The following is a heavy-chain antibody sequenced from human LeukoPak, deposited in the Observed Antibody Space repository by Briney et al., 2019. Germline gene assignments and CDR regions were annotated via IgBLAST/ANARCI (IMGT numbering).Heavy chain of an antibody. V-gene: IGHV4-34*01. J-gene: IGHJ6*02. CDR1: GGSFSGYY. D-gene: IGHD2-21*01. CDR2: INHSGST. CDR3: ARQSVIDYYYGMDV. Sequence: PSETLSLTCAVYGGSFSGYYWSWIRQPPGKGLEWIGEINHSGSTNYNPSLKSRVTISVDTSKNQFSLKLSSVTAADTAVYYCARQSVIDYYYGMDVWGQGTTVTVSS.